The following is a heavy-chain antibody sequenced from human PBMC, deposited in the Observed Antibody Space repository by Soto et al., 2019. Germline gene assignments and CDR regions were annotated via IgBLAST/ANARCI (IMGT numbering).Heavy chain of an antibody. J-gene: IGHJ4*02. V-gene: IGHV3-23*01. CDR1: GFTFSSYA. CDR3: AKDYWGDTMVRGVDFDY. CDR2: ISGSGGST. Sequence: GGSLRLSCAASGFTFSSYAMSWVRQAPGKGLEWVSAISGSGGSTYYADSVKGRFTISRDNSKNTLYLQMNSLRAEDTAVYYCAKDYWGDTMVRGVDFDYWGQGTLVTVSS. D-gene: IGHD3-10*01.